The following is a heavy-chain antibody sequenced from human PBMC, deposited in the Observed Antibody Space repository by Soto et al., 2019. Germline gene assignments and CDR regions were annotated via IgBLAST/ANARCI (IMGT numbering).Heavy chain of an antibody. Sequence: GGSLRLSCAASGFTFSDYYMIWIRQAPGKGLEWVSYIVSSSSYTNYADSVKGRFTISRDNAKNSLYLEMNSLRAEDTAVYYCARLRASTWYMGGYLDYWGLGTLVTVSS. CDR3: ARLRASTWYMGGYLDY. CDR1: GFTFSDYY. V-gene: IGHV3-11*06. CDR2: IVSSSSYT. J-gene: IGHJ4*02. D-gene: IGHD6-13*01.